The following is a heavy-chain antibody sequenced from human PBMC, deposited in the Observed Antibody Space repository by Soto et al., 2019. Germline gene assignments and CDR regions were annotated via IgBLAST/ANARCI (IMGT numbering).Heavy chain of an antibody. CDR2: IYYSGNT. CDR3: ATLPDGGSWSN. D-gene: IGHD3-10*01. Sequence: QLQLQESGPGLVKPSETLALTCTVSGGSIRSSSYYWGWIRQSPGRGLEWIGNIYYSGNTYYNSSLKSRVTISIDTSKNQFSLKLSSVTAADTAVYYCATLPDGGSWSNWGQGTLVTVSS. J-gene: IGHJ4*02. CDR1: GGSIRSSSYY. V-gene: IGHV4-39*01.